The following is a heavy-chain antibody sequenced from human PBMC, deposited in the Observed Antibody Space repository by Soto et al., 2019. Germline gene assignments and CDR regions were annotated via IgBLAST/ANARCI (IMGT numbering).Heavy chain of an antibody. CDR2: IHSSGSI. CDR1: GGSISSDDYY. V-gene: IGHV4-30-4*01. D-gene: IGHD3-22*01. CDR3: ARDLDGLHDDTSGPFPRPG. J-gene: IGHJ1*01. Sequence: SETLSLTCTVSGGSISSDDYYWSWIRQAPGRGLEWIGYIHSSGSIYYNPSLKSRATMSIDTAGNQFSLKVSSVTAADTAVYYCARDLDGLHDDTSGPFPRPGWGQGTLVTVS.